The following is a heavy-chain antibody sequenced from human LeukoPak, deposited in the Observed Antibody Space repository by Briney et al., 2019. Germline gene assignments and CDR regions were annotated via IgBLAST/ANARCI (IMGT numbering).Heavy chain of an antibody. CDR3: ERVPLHDRNDYYYPH. Sequence: GASVKVSCKASGYTFTDYGMHWVRQAPGQRLEWMAWINAGNGNAKYSQKFQGRVTITRDTSASTAYMELSSLRSEDTAVYYCERVPLHDRNDYYYPHWGQGTVVTVSS. CDR1: GYTFTDYG. J-gene: IGHJ1*01. V-gene: IGHV1-3*01. D-gene: IGHD3-22*01. CDR2: INAGNGNA.